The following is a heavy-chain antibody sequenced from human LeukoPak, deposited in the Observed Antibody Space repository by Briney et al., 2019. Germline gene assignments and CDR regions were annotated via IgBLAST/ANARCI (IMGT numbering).Heavy chain of an antibody. CDR3: ARLHTTIYGMDV. J-gene: IGHJ6*02. CDR2: IYYSGST. Sequence: SETLTLTCTVSGGSISSYYWSWIRQPPGKGLEWMGYIYYSGSTNYNPSLKSRVTISVDTSKNQFSLKLSSVTAADTAVYYCARLHTTIYGMDVWGQGPTVTVSS. CDR1: GGSISSYY. V-gene: IGHV4-59*01. D-gene: IGHD1-1*01.